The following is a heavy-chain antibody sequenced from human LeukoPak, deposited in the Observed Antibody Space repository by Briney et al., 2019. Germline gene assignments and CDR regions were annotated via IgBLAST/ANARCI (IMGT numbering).Heavy chain of an antibody. V-gene: IGHV3-30*18. CDR2: ISYDGSNK. CDR3: AKDLIAVAGRYYYYGMDV. J-gene: IGHJ6*02. CDR1: GFTFSSYG. D-gene: IGHD6-19*01. Sequence: GRSLRLSCAASGFTFSSYGMHWVRQAPGKGLEWVADISYDGSNKYYADSVKGRFTISRDNSKNTLYLQMNSLRAEDTAVYYCAKDLIAVAGRYYYYGMDVWGQGTTVTVSS.